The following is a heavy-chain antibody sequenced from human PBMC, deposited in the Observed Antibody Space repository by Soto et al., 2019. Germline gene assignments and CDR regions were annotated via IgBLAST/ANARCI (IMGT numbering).Heavy chain of an antibody. J-gene: IGHJ4*02. Sequence: QVQLVESGGGVVQPGRSLRLSCAATGLRFSSYAMHWVRQAPGKGLEWVAVTSYDGGKKYYADSVKGRFTISRDSSKNTLYLQMSSLRTEDTAAYYCAKAGGNYPDLTSTPLDYWGQGTLVTVSS. CDR3: AKAGGNYPDLTSTPLDY. V-gene: IGHV3-30-3*01. D-gene: IGHD1-26*01. CDR2: TSYDGGKK. CDR1: GLRFSSYA.